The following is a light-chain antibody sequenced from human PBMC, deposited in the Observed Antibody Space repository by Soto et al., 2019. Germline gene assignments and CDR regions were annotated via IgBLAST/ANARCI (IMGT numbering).Light chain of an antibody. J-gene: IGKJ4*01. CDR1: ESVIRF. CDR2: DTS. Sequence: EIVLTQSPATLSLSPGERATLSCRASESVIRFLAWYQQKPGQAPRLLIYDTSNRATGIPARFSGSGSGTDFTLTISSLEPEDFAVYFYQQRSKWPPLTFGGGTKVEIK. CDR3: QQRSKWPPLT. V-gene: IGKV3-11*01.